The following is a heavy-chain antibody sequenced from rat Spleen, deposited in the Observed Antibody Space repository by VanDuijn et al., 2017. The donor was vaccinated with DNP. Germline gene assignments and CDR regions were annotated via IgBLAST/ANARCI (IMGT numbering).Heavy chain of an antibody. J-gene: IGHJ3*01. Sequence: EVQLVESGGGLVQPGRSLKLSCAASGFTFSNYGMAWVRQAPKKGLEWVATISTSGGSTYYRDSVKGRFTISRDNAKSTLYLQMDSLRSEDTATYYCATSSYFGYDYGFAYWGQGTLVTVSS. V-gene: IGHV5S13*01. D-gene: IGHD1-7*01. CDR3: ATSSYFGYDYGFAY. CDR1: GFTFSNYG. CDR2: ISTSGGST.